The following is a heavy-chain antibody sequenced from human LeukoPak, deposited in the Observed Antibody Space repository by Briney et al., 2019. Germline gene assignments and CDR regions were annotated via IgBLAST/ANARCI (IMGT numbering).Heavy chain of an antibody. CDR2: INHSGST. CDR1: GGSFSGYY. V-gene: IGHV4-34*01. CDR3: ARGWRRVVRGVILFNWFDP. J-gene: IGHJ5*02. D-gene: IGHD3-10*01. Sequence: PSETLSLTCAAYGGSFSGYYWSWIRQPPGKGLEWIGEINHSGSTNYNPSLKSRVTISVDTSKNQFSLKLSSVTAADTAVYYCARGWRRVVRGVILFNWFDPWGQGTLVTVSS.